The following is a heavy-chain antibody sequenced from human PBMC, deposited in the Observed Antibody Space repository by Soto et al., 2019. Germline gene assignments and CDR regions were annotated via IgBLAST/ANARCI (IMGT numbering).Heavy chain of an antibody. Sequence: GSLRLSCTGSGFDFGDYYMSWIRQAPGKGLEWVSYIDSGDGTTYYTDPVKGRFTISRDNAKKTVYLQMSSLRVEDTALYYCVRPYYSSSWFPFDRWGQGTLVTVSS. CDR2: IDSGDGTT. D-gene: IGHD6-13*01. CDR3: VRPYYSSSWFPFDR. CDR1: GFDFGDYY. V-gene: IGHV3-11*01. J-gene: IGHJ4*02.